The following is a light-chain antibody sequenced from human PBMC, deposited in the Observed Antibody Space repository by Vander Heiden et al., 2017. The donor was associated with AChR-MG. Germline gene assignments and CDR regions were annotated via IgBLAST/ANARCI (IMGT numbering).Light chain of an antibody. V-gene: IGLV2-8*01. CDR2: EVS. J-gene: IGLJ2*01. CDR1: SSDVGAYNY. Sequence: QSALTQPPSASGPLGQSVTIPCTGTSSDVGAYNYVSWYQQHPGKAPKLMMYEVSKRPSGVPARFSGSKSGNTASLTVSGLQAEDEADYYCCSYAGINVIFGGGTKLTVL. CDR3: CSYAGINVI.